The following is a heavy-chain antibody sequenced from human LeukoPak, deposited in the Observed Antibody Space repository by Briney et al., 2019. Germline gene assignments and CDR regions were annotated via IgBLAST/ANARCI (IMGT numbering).Heavy chain of an antibody. CDR3: AGSECRYCSGGSYDY. V-gene: IGHV1-18*01. Sequence: ASVKVSCKASGYTFTGYGISWVRQAPGQGLEWMGWISAYNGNTNYAQKLQGRVTMTTDTSTSTAYMELRSLRSDDTAVYYCAGSECRYCSGGSYDYWGQGTLVTVSS. CDR1: GYTFTGYG. D-gene: IGHD2-15*01. CDR2: ISAYNGNT. J-gene: IGHJ4*02.